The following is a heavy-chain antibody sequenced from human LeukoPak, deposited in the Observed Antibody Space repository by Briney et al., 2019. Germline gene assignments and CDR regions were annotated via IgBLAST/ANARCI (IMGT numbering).Heavy chain of an antibody. CDR2: ISSDGGST. CDR1: GFTFSYYA. Sequence: PGGSLRLSCAASGFTFSYYAMHWVRQAPGKGLEYVSAISSDGGSTYYANSVKGRFTISRDNSKNILYLQMRSLRAEDMAVYYCARWVSTSYDAFDIWGQGTMVTVSS. J-gene: IGHJ3*02. CDR3: ARWVSTSYDAFDI. D-gene: IGHD6-6*01. V-gene: IGHV3-64*01.